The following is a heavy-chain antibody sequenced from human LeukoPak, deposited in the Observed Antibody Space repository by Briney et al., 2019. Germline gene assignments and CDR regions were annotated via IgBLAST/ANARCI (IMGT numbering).Heavy chain of an antibody. D-gene: IGHD6-6*01. V-gene: IGHV4-30-4*07. Sequence: GYIYYSGSTYYNPSLKSRVTISVDTSKNQFSLNLNSVTAADTAVYYCARGGAARLHFQNWGQGTLVTVSS. CDR2: IYYSGST. J-gene: IGHJ1*01. CDR3: ARGGAARLHFQN.